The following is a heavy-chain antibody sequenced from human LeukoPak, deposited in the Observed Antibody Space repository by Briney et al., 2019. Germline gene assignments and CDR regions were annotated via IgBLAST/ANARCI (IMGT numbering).Heavy chain of an antibody. CDR2: IYYSVNT. D-gene: IGHD3-10*01. Sequence: WVRQPPGKGLGRIGSIYYSVNTYYNPSLKSRVTISVDTSKNQFSLKLSSVTAADTAVYYGARYWGVGELFDYWGQGTLVTVSS. V-gene: IGHV4-39*01. CDR3: ARYWGVGELFDY. J-gene: IGHJ4*02.